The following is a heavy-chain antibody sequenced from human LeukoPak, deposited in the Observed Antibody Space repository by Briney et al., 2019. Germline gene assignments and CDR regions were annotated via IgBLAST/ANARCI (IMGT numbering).Heavy chain of an antibody. J-gene: IGHJ6*03. D-gene: IGHD2-8*01. Sequence: GGSLRLSCAASGFTFSSYWMSWVRQAPGKGLEWVAYIQNDGSNEQYADSVKGRFIISRDSSKNILYLQMNSLRAEDTAVYYCAKDRCSNGIGCYYYYMDVWGKGTTVTISS. CDR1: GFTFSSYW. CDR2: IQNDGSNE. CDR3: AKDRCSNGIGCYYYYMDV. V-gene: IGHV3-30*02.